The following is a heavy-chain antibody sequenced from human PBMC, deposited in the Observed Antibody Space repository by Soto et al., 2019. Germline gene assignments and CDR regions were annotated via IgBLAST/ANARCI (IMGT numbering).Heavy chain of an antibody. CDR3: VRDGTKTLRDWFDP. CDR2: IYATGTT. Sequence: PWETLALTCSGSGASVRGFYWGWIRTSAGKGLDWIGRIYATGTTDYNPSLKSRVMMSVDTSKKQFSLKLRSVTAADTAVYYCVRDGTKTLRDWFDPWGQG. J-gene: IGHJ5*02. D-gene: IGHD1-1*01. V-gene: IGHV4-4*07. CDR1: GASVRGFY.